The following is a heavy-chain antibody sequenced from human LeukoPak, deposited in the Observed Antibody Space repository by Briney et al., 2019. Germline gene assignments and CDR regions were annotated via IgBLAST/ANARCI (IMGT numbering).Heavy chain of an antibody. J-gene: IGHJ4*02. CDR1: GYTFTGHY. V-gene: IGHV1-2*02. Sequence: ASVKVSCKASGYTFTGHYMHWVRQAPGQGLEYMGWINPNGGGSNYAQKFQGRVTMTRDTSISTAYMELSSLRSDDTAVYYCARGAWVGYSYGYGVDYWGQGTLVTVSS. D-gene: IGHD5-18*01. CDR2: INPNGGGS. CDR3: ARGAWVGYSYGYGVDY.